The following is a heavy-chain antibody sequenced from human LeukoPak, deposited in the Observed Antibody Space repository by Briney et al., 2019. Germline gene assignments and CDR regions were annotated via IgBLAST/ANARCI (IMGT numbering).Heavy chain of an antibody. J-gene: IGHJ6*02. Sequence: GGSLRLSCAASGFTFSSYNMNWVRQAPGKGLEWVSYISHTGSTMSYADSVKGRFTISRDNARNSLYLQMNSLRAEDTAVYYCAIPPLSGTGSSRPLAGMDVWGQGTTVTVSS. CDR3: AIPPLSGTGSSRPLAGMDV. D-gene: IGHD3-10*01. CDR2: ISHTGSTM. CDR1: GFTFSSYN. V-gene: IGHV3-48*04.